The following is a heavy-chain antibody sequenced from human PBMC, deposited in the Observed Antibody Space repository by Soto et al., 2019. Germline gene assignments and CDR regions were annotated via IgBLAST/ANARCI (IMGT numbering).Heavy chain of an antibody. J-gene: IGHJ5*02. Sequence: SETLSLTCTVSGGSISSSSYYWGWIRQPPGKGLEWIGSIYYSGSTYYNPSLKSRVTISVDTSKNQFSLKLSSVTAADTAVYYCARNLITMIVVVSYNWFDPWGQGTLVTVSS. CDR3: ARNLITMIVVVSYNWFDP. D-gene: IGHD3-22*01. CDR2: IYYSGST. CDR1: GGSISSSSYY. V-gene: IGHV4-39*01.